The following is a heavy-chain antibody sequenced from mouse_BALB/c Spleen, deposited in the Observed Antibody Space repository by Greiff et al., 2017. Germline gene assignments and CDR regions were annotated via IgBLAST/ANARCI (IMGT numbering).Heavy chain of an antibody. CDR1: GFTFSSYT. D-gene: IGHD3-1*01. CDR2: ISSGGSYT. J-gene: IGHJ2*01. Sequence: EVKLEESGGGLVKPGGSLKLSCAASGFTFSSYTMSWVRQTPEKRLEWVATISSGGSYTYYPDSVKGRFTISRDNAKNTLYLQMSSLKSEDTAMYYCTRDHGTRDYFDYWGQGTTLTVSS. CDR3: TRDHGTRDYFDY. V-gene: IGHV5-6-4*01.